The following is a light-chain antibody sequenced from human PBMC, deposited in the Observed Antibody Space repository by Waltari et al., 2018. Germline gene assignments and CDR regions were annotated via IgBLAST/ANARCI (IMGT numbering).Light chain of an antibody. CDR3: QQSSERPVT. Sequence: EIVLTQSPATLSLSPGERATLSCRASQRISRNLGWYQQKLGQAPRLLIYEASNRATGIPARFSGSGAGTDFTLTISSLEPEDFAVYYCQQSSERPVTFGGGTKVEIK. J-gene: IGKJ4*02. CDR2: EAS. V-gene: IGKV3-11*01. CDR1: QRISRN.